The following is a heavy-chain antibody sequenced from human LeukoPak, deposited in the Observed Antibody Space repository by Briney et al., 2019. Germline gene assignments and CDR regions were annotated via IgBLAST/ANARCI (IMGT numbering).Heavy chain of an antibody. J-gene: IGHJ4*02. Sequence: ASVKVSCKASGYTFTSYGISWVRQAPGQGLEWMGIINPSGGSTSYAQKFQGRVTMTRDTSTSTVYMELSSLRSEDTAVYYCARDLRIVGATPFDYWGQGTLVTVSS. V-gene: IGHV1-46*01. CDR1: GYTFTSYG. D-gene: IGHD1-26*01. CDR3: ARDLRIVGATPFDY. CDR2: INPSGGST.